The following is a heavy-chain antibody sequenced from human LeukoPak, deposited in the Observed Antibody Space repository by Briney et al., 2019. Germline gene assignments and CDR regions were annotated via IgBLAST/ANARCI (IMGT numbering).Heavy chain of an antibody. D-gene: IGHD5-18*01. CDR1: GYTFTRYY. CDR3: ARDARSGYSYGPKVDY. J-gene: IGHJ4*02. CDR2: INPNSGCT. Sequence: GASVKVSCKASGYTFTRYYMHWVRQAPGQELEWMGWINPNSGCTNYAQKLQGRVTMTRDTSISTAYMELSRLRSDDTAVYYCARDARSGYSYGPKVDYWGQGTLVTVSS. V-gene: IGHV1-2*02.